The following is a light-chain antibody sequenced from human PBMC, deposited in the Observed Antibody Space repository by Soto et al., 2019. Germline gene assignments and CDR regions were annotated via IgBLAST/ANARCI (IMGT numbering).Light chain of an antibody. Sequence: QSVLTQPPSASGTPGQRVTISCSGSSSNIGSNNVNWYQQLPGTAPKLLIYSNHQRPSGVPDRFSGSKSGTSASLAISGLQSEDEADYYCAAWDDGLNGPVVFGGGTKVTVL. CDR1: SSNIGSNN. CDR2: SNH. V-gene: IGLV1-44*01. CDR3: AAWDDGLNGPVV. J-gene: IGLJ2*01.